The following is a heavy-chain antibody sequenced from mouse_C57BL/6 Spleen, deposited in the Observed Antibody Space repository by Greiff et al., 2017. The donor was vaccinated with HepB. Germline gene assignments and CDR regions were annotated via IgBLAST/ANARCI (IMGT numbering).Heavy chain of an antibody. CDR1: GYTFTSYW. CDR2: IHPNSGST. CDR3: ARKTMVTTFDY. Sequence: QVQLQQPGAELVKPGASVKLSCKASGYTFTSYWMHWVKQRPGQGLEWIGMIHPNSGSTNYNEKFKSKATLTVDKSSSTAYMQLSSLTSEDSAVYYCARKTMVTTFDYWGQGTTLTVSS. D-gene: IGHD2-2*01. V-gene: IGHV1-64*01. J-gene: IGHJ2*01.